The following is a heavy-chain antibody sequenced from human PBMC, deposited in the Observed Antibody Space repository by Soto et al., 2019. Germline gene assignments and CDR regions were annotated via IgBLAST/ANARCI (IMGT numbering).Heavy chain of an antibody. Sequence: TLSLTCTVSGGSISSGGYYWSWIRQHPGKGLEWIGYIYYSGSTYYNPSLKSRVTISVDTSKNQFSLKLSSVTAADTAVYYCARWNYHHYFSTNFKTSYYFDSWGQGSLVTVSS. CDR2: IYYSGST. CDR1: GGSISSGGYY. V-gene: IGHV4-31*03. D-gene: IGHD1-7*01. J-gene: IGHJ4*02. CDR3: ARWNYHHYFSTNFKTSYYFDS.